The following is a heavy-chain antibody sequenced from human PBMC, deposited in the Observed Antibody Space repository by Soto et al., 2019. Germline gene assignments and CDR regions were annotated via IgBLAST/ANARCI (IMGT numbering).Heavy chain of an antibody. D-gene: IGHD3-16*01. Sequence: QAQLVQSAAEVKKPGASVKVSCKASGHSITSHYMHWVRQAPGQGLEWMGTIDPTGGSTNYAQKFRGRVTMTRDTSTSKVYVALSSLTSEDTAVYYCARDQTWQDPVWWVDPWGQGTLVTVSS. J-gene: IGHJ5*02. CDR3: ARDQTWQDPVWWVDP. CDR1: GHSITSHY. V-gene: IGHV1-46*03. CDR2: IDPTGGST.